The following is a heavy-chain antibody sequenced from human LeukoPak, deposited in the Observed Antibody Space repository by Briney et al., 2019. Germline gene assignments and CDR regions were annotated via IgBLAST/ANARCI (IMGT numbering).Heavy chain of an antibody. Sequence: ASVKVSCKVSGYTLTKLYIHWVRQAPGKGLERMGGFDPEDGETIYAQQFQGRVTMTEDTSSDTAYMELKNLRSEDTAVYYCGTLRWHIIELHYYYAMDVWGQGTTVTVSS. CDR3: GTLRWHIIELHYYYAMDV. V-gene: IGHV1-24*01. CDR1: GYTLTKLY. J-gene: IGHJ6*02. D-gene: IGHD2-21*01. CDR2: FDPEDGET.